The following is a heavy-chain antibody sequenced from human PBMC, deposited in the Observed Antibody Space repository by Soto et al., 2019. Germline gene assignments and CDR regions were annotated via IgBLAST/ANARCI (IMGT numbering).Heavy chain of an antibody. CDR1: GYSFTSYW. J-gene: IGHJ4*02. D-gene: IGHD5-12*01. CDR2: IYPGDSDT. Sequence: GESLKISCKGSGYSFTSYWIGWVRQMPGKGLEWMGIIYPGDSDTRYSPSFQGQVTISADKSISTAYLQWSSLKASDTAMYYCARVGGQQDIVAPLDYGGQGTLVTVSS. CDR3: ARVGGQQDIVAPLDY. V-gene: IGHV5-51*01.